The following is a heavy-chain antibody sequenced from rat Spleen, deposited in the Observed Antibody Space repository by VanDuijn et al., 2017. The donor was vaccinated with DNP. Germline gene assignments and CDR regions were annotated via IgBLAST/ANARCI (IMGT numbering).Heavy chain of an antibody. J-gene: IGHJ2*01. D-gene: IGHD1-4*01. CDR3: AGRPPPTRGPFDY. CDR2: ISYDGSDT. CDR1: GLTFSDHN. V-gene: IGHV5-7*01. Sequence: EVQLVESGGGLVQPGRSLKLSCAVSGLTFSDHNMAWVRQAPKKSLEWVATISYDGSDTYYRDSVKGRFTISRDNAKSTLYLQMDSLRSEDTATYYCAGRPPPTRGPFDYWGQGVTVTVSS.